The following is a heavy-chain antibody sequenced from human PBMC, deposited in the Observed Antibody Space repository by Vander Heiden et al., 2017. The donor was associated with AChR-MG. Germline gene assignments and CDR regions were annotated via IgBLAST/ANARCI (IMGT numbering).Heavy chain of an antibody. CDR1: VGSIRSGGYY. CDR3: ARVNGDHRRDYFDY. J-gene: IGHJ4*02. D-gene: IGHD4-17*01. V-gene: IGHV4-31*03. CDR2: IYYSGST. Sequence: QVQLQESGPGLVKPSQTLSLTCTVSVGSIRSGGYYWSWIRQHPGKGLEWIGYIYYSGSTYYNPSLKSRVTISVDTSKNQFSLKLSSVTAADTAVYYCARVNGDHRRDYFDYWGQGTLVTVSS.